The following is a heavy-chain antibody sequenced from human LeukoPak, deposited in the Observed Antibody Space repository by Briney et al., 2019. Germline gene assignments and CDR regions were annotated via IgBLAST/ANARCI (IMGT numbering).Heavy chain of an antibody. D-gene: IGHD5-24*01. J-gene: IGHJ6*02. CDR1: GYSFTSYW. V-gene: IGHV5-51*01. CDR2: IYPGDSDT. CDR3: ARHGTKEMATTYTHYGTDV. Sequence: GESLKISCKGSGYSFTSYWIGWVRQMPGKGLEWMGIIYPGDSDTRYSPSFQGQVTISADKSISTAYLQWSSLKASDTAMYYCARHGTKEMATTYTHYGTDVWGQGTTVTVSS.